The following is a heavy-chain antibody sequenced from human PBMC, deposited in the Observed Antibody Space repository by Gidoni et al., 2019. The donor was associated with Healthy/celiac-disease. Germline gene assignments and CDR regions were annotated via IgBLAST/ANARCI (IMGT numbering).Heavy chain of an antibody. Sequence: QVQLVQSGAEVKKPGASVKVSCKASGYTFTSSYMHWVRQAPGQGLEWMGIINPSGGSTSDAQKFQGRVTMTGYPSTSTVYMELSSLGSEETALYYCARGLAGFGELLWDGGAARAFDPWGQGTLVTVSS. CDR2: INPSGGST. V-gene: IGHV1-46*03. D-gene: IGHD3-10*01. CDR1: GYTFTSSY. CDR3: ARGLAGFGELLWDGGAARAFDP. J-gene: IGHJ5*02.